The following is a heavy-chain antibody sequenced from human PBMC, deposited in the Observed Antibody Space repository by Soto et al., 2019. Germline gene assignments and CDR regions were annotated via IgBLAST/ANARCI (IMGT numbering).Heavy chain of an antibody. CDR2: IYPGDSET. D-gene: IGHD2-8*01. V-gene: IGHV5-51*01. CDR3: ARVYGAFDI. CDR1: GYSFSDYW. J-gene: IGHJ3*02. Sequence: GGSLRLSCKGFGYSFSDYWIGWVRQMPGKGLEWMGIIYPGDSETRYSPSFQGHVTISADKSISTAYLQWSSLKVSDTAMYYCARVYGAFDIWGQGTLVTVSS.